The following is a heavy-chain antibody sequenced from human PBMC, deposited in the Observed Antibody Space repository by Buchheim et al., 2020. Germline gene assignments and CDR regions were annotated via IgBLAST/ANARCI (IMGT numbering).Heavy chain of an antibody. CDR2: IFSSSTYT. D-gene: IGHD1-14*01. CDR1: GFTLSDYY. V-gene: IGHV3-11*05. Sequence: QVQLVESGGGLVKPGGSLRLSCAASGFTLSDYYMSWIRQAPGKGLEWVSCIFSSSTYTTYADSVEGRFTIYRNNAKNSLYLEMDSLRVEDTAVYYCASPLDRSDWGQGIL. J-gene: IGHJ4*02. CDR3: ASPLDRSD.